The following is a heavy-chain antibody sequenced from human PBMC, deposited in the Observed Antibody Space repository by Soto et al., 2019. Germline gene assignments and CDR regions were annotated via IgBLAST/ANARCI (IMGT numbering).Heavy chain of an antibody. CDR3: AKALDYYDSSGYYQKLYDAFGS. CDR2: ISYDGSNK. CDR1: VFTFSSYG. V-gene: IGHV3-30*18. J-gene: IGHJ3*02. D-gene: IGHD3-22*01. Sequence: PVGSLRLSCAASVFTFSSYGMHWVRHSPGKWLEWVAVISYDGSNKYYADSVKGRFTISRDNSKNTLYLQMNSLRAEDTAVYYCAKALDYYDSSGYYQKLYDAFGSWGQGRMGTVSS.